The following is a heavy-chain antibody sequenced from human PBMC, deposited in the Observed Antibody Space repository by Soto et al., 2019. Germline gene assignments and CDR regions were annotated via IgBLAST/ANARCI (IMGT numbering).Heavy chain of an antibody. D-gene: IGHD2-8*01. CDR1: GGSIGTNDHY. V-gene: IGHV4-39*01. CDR3: ASHSPYYPFDF. J-gene: IGHJ4*02. Sequence: QLQLQASGPGLVKPSETLSLTCTASGGSIGTNDHYWGWIRRPPGKGLEWIARISFSGNTYYSPSLKRRVTLSAAPSKNQFSRKLSSVTAAGTAINYCASHSPYYPFDFWGPGIRVSVSS. CDR2: ISFSGNT.